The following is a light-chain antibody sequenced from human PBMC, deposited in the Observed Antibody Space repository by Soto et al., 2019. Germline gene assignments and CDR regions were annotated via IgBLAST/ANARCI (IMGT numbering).Light chain of an antibody. CDR3: QTWGTGIVV. CDR1: SGHSSYA. CDR2: LNSDGSH. Sequence: QLVLTQSPSAAASLGASVKLTCTLSSGHSSYAIAWHQQQPEKGPRYLMKLNSDGSHNKGDGIPDRFSGSSSGAERYLTISSLQSVDQADYYFQTWGTGIVVFGGGTKLTVL. V-gene: IGLV4-69*01. J-gene: IGLJ2*01.